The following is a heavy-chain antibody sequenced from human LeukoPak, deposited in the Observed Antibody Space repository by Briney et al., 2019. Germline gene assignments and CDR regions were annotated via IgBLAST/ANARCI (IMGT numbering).Heavy chain of an antibody. CDR1: GFTFSSYA. Sequence: GGSLRLSCAASGFTFSSYAMSWVRQAPGKGLEWVSAISGSGGSTYYADSVKGRFTISRDNSKNTLYLQMNSLRAEDTAVYYCAKDPAGYYGSGSYYYFDYWGQGTLVTVSS. D-gene: IGHD3-10*01. CDR2: ISGSGGST. CDR3: AKDPAGYYGSGSYYYFDY. J-gene: IGHJ4*02. V-gene: IGHV3-23*01.